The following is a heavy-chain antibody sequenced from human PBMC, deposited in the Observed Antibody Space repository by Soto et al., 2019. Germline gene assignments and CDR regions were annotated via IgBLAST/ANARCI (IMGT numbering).Heavy chain of an antibody. CDR1: GGSLTKYY. CDR2: ISTSGNV. J-gene: IGHJ4*02. V-gene: IGHV4-4*07. D-gene: IGHD3-3*01. CDR3: ARDNNDFWSLYPLAFDY. Sequence: NPSETLSLTCTVSGGSLTKYYWSWIRQPDGKGLEWIGRISTSGNVVSKASLRSRLTMSVDTPKNQLSLRLTSVTAADTAVYYCARDNNDFWSLYPLAFDYWGQGALVTVSS.